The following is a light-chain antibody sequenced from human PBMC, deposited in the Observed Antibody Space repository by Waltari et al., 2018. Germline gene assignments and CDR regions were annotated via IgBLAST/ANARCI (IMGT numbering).Light chain of an antibody. CDR1: QSISNW. J-gene: IGKJ2*01. Sequence: DIQMTQSPSTLSASVGDRVTITCRASQSISNWLAWYQQRPGKAPNLLIYKASNLQSGVPSRFSGSGAGTEFTLTISSLQPDDFATYYCHQYNRYPYTFGQGTKLEIK. CDR3: HQYNRYPYT. CDR2: KAS. V-gene: IGKV1-5*03.